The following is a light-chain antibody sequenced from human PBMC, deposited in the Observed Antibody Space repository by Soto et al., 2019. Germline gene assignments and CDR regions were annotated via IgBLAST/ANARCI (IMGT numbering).Light chain of an antibody. Sequence: EIVLTQSPATLSLSPGESATLSCRASQSVSRSLAWYPQKPGQAPRLLIYDASNRATGIPARFSGSGSGTDFTLTISSLEPEDFAVYYCQQRSNWPYTFGQGTKLEIK. CDR2: DAS. CDR1: QSVSRS. V-gene: IGKV3-11*01. CDR3: QQRSNWPYT. J-gene: IGKJ2*01.